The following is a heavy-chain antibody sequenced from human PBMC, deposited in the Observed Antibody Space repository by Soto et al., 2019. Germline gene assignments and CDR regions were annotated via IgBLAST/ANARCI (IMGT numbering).Heavy chain of an antibody. D-gene: IGHD6-13*01. V-gene: IGHV6-1*01. Sequence: QVQLQQSGPGLVKHSQTLSLTCAISGDSVSSNSAAWNWIRQSPSGGLEWLGRRYYRSKWSYDYAVSVQSRININPDTSKNQFSLQLSAVTPEDTAMYYCARIAGASRENDYWGQGTLVTVSS. CDR1: GDSVSSNSAA. CDR2: RYYRSKWSY. CDR3: ARIAGASRENDY. J-gene: IGHJ4*02.